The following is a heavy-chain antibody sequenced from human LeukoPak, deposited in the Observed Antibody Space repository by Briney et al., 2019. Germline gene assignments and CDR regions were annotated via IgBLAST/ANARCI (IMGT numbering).Heavy chain of an antibody. D-gene: IGHD1-1*01. CDR3: AKTGTPWYYFDY. J-gene: IGHJ4*02. V-gene: IGHV3-48*01. CDR2: ISSSSSTI. Sequence: GGSLRLSCAASGFTFSIYSMSWVRQAPGKGLEWVSYISSSSSTISYADSVKGRFTISRDNSKNTLYLQMNSLRAEDTAVYYCAKTGTPWYYFDYWGQGTLVTVSS. CDR1: GFTFSIYS.